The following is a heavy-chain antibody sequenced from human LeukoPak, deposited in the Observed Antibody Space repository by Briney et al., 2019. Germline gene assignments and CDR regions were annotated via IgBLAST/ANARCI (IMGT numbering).Heavy chain of an antibody. Sequence: GGSLRHSRAASGFTFSSYAMSWVRQAPEKGLEWVSAISASGGSTYHADSVKGRFTISRDNSKNTVNLQMNSLRGEDTAVYYCVKVGGSGYYPDIWGQGTMVTVSS. D-gene: IGHD3-22*01. CDR2: ISASGGST. J-gene: IGHJ3*02. V-gene: IGHV3-23*01. CDR3: VKVGGSGYYPDI. CDR1: GFTFSSYA.